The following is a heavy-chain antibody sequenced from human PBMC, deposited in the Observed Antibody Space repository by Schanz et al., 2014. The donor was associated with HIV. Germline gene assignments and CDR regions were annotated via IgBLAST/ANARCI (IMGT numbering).Heavy chain of an antibody. V-gene: IGHV1-69*01. CDR1: GGTFSSYA. CDR3: ARGLKDSSSSEAFHI. D-gene: IGHD6-6*01. J-gene: IGHJ3*02. Sequence: QVQVVQSGAEVKKPGSSVKVSCKASGGTFSSYAISWVRQAPGQGLEWMGGFIPIFGTTNYAQKFQGRVTITADESTSTTYLELSSLRSDDPAMYYCARGLKDSSSSEAFHIWGQGTMVTVSS. CDR2: FIPIFGTT.